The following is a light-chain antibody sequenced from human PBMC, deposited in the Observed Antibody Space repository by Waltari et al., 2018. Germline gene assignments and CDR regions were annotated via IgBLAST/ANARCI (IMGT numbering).Light chain of an antibody. Sequence: QSVLTQPPSASGTPGQRVTISCSGSSSNIGSHYVYWYQQLPGTAPKLLIYRNNQRPSGVPDRFSGSKSGTSASLAISGLRSEDEADYYCAAWDDSLSVHVVFGGGTKLTVL. CDR3: AAWDDSLSVHVV. CDR2: RNN. V-gene: IGLV1-47*01. J-gene: IGLJ2*01. CDR1: SSNIGSHY.